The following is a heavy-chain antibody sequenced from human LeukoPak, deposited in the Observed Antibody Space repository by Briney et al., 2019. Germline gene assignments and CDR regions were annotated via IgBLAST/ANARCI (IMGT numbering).Heavy chain of an antibody. J-gene: IGHJ5*02. D-gene: IGHD6-13*01. CDR2: IYYSGST. V-gene: IGHV4-61*05. CDR1: GDSISSSPYY. Sequence: PSETLSLTCTVSGDSISSSPYYWGWIRQPPGKGLEWIGYIYYSGSTNYNPSLKSRVTISVDTSKNQFSLKLSSVTAADTAVYYCARVYSSSPVLFDPWGQGTLVTVSS. CDR3: ARVYSSSPVLFDP.